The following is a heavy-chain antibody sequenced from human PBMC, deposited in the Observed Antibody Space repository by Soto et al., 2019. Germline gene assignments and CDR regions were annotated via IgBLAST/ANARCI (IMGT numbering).Heavy chain of an antibody. D-gene: IGHD4-17*01. CDR2: ISGSGGST. J-gene: IGHJ4*02. CDR3: AKDRGVTTY. V-gene: IGHV3-23*01. Sequence: EVQLLESGGGLLKPGGSLRLSLAASGFTFSSYAMSGVRQAPGKGLEWVSAISGSGGSTYYADSVKGRFTISRDNSKNTLYMQMNSLRAEDTAVYYCAKDRGVTTYWGQGTLVTVSS. CDR1: GFTFSSYA.